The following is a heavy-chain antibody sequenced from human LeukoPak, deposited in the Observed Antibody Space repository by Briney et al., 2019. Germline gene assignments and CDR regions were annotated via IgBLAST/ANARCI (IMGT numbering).Heavy chain of an antibody. CDR3: ARHDCSSTSCYMDY. CDR1: GGSISSYY. CDR2: IYYSGST. D-gene: IGHD2-2*02. V-gene: IGHV4-59*01. J-gene: IGHJ4*02. Sequence: SETLSLTCTVSGGSISSYYWSWIRQPPGKGLEGIGYIYYSGSTNYNPSLKSRVTISVDTSKNQFSLKLSSVTAADTAVYYCARHDCSSTSCYMDYWGQGTLVTVSS.